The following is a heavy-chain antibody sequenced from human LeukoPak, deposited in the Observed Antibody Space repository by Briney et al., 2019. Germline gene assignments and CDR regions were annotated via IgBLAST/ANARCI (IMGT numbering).Heavy chain of an antibody. D-gene: IGHD6-19*01. J-gene: IGHJ4*02. CDR2: ISGNGGSP. Sequence: GGSLRLSCAASGFTFSTYTMSWVRQAPGKGLEWVSSISGNGGSPYNADSVKGRFTTSRDDSKNTVYLQMNSLRADDTAVYYCAKDARRTSGWYFFDYWGQGTLVTVSS. CDR3: AKDARRTSGWYFFDY. V-gene: IGHV3-23*01. CDR1: GFTFSTYT.